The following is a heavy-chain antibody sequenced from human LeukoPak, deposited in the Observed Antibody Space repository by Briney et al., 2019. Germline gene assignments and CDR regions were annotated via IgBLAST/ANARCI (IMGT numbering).Heavy chain of an antibody. CDR3: ARARDSTGRADY. V-gene: IGHV3-7*01. CDR1: GFTFSSNW. J-gene: IGHJ4*02. CDR2: INQDGSKK. Sequence: GGSLGLSCAASGFTFSSNWMAWVRQTPGKGLEWVANINQDGSKKYCVDSVKGRFTISRDNAKNSVYLQMDSLRVEDTAVYYCARARDSTGRADYWGQGTLVTVTS. D-gene: IGHD1-14*01.